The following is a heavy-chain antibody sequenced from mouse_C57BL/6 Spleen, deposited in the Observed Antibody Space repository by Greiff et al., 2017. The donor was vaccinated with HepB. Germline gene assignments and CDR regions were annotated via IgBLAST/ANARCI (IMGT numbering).Heavy chain of an antibody. CDR1: GYTFTSYW. CDR3: ARVSRYFHV. V-gene: IGHV1-69*01. CDR2: IDPSDSYT. Sequence: VKLQQPGAELVMPGASVKLSCKASGYTFTSYWMHWVKQRPGQGLEWIGEIDPSDSYTNYNQKFKGKSTLTVDKSSSTAYMQLSSLTSEDSAVYYCARVSRYFHVWGTGTTVTVSS. J-gene: IGHJ1*03.